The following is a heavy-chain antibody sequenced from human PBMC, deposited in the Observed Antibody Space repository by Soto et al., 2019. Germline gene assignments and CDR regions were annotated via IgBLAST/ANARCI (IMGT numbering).Heavy chain of an antibody. CDR3: ATSQKGYNWNYFDH. V-gene: IGHV4-39*01. D-gene: IGHD1-20*01. Sequence: SETLSLTCAVSGASISGSYYYWAFLRQSPGKGPEWIGSVFYTGFTSYNPSLESRVSVSVDTSKSQFSLKLSAVTAADTAVYYCATSQKGYNWNYFDHWGQGALVTVSS. CDR2: VFYTGFT. CDR1: GASISGSYYY. J-gene: IGHJ4*02.